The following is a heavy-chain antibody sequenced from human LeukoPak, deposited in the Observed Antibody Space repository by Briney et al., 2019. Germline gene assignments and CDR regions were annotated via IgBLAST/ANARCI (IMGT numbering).Heavy chain of an antibody. D-gene: IGHD3-22*01. J-gene: IGHJ6*02. CDR1: GFTFSSYA. CDR3: AKDFGIYDSGGYAYGMDV. Sequence: GGPLRLSCAASGFTFSSYAMSWVRQAPGKGLEWVSAISGSGGSTYYADSVKGRFTISRDNSKNTLYLQMNSLRAEDTAVYYCAKDFGIYDSGGYAYGMDVWGQGTTVTVSS. CDR2: ISGSGGST. V-gene: IGHV3-23*01.